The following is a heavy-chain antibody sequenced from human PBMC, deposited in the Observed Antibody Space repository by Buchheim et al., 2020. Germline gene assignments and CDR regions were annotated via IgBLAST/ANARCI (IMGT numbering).Heavy chain of an antibody. Sequence: QLQLQESGPGLVKHSETLSLTCTVSGGSISSSSYYWGWIRQPPGKGLEWIGRTYYSGITYSNPSLTSRVTISVDPPQNQFPLQLTSVTAADTAVYYCATYDFRVWGQGT. J-gene: IGHJ4*02. CDR2: TYYSGIT. D-gene: IGHD3-3*01. CDR1: GGSISSSSYY. CDR3: ATYDFRV. V-gene: IGHV4-39*01.